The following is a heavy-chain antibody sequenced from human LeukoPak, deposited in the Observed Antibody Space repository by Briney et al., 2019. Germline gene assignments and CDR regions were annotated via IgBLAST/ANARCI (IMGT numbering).Heavy chain of an antibody. CDR3: AKSLTSGSGI. Sequence: GGSLRLSCAASGFTFSSYAMNWVRQAPGQGLEWVSAVSGSGGSTYYADSVKGRFTISRDNSKNTLYLQMNSLRAEDTAVYYCAKSLTSGSGIWGQGTLVTVSS. V-gene: IGHV3-23*01. CDR1: GFTFSSYA. CDR2: VSGSGGST. J-gene: IGHJ4*02. D-gene: IGHD3-22*01.